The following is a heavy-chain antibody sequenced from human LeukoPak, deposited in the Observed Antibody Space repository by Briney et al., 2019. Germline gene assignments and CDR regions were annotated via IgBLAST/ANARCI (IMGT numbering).Heavy chain of an antibody. Sequence: GASVKVSCKASGYTFTSYYMHWVRQAPGQGLEWMGWINPNSGGTNYAQKFQGWVTMTRDTSISTAYMELSRLRSDDTAVYYCARMSSGYSSDFDYWGQGTLVTVSS. CDR3: ARMSSGYSSDFDY. V-gene: IGHV1-2*04. CDR1: GYTFTSYY. CDR2: INPNSGGT. D-gene: IGHD3-22*01. J-gene: IGHJ4*02.